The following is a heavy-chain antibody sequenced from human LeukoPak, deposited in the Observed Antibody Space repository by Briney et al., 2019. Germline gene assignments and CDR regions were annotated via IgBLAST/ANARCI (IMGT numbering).Heavy chain of an antibody. Sequence: SETLSLTCTVSGYSISSGYYWGWIRQPPGKGLEWIGTFYYRATVFNSGSTYYNPSLKSRVTISLDTSNNQFSLRLSSVTAADTAVYYCSRGGGSDSSPRINAFDIWGQGTMLTVSS. CDR1: GYSISSGYY. CDR3: SRGGGSDSSPRINAFDI. V-gene: IGHV4-38-2*02. D-gene: IGHD3-22*01. J-gene: IGHJ3*02. CDR2: FYYRATVFNSGST.